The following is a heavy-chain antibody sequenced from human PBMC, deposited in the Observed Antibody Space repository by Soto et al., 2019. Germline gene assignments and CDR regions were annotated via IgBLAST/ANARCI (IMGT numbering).Heavy chain of an antibody. CDR3: ARSGDVVVPAAIRDAFDI. Sequence: GESLKISCKGSGYSFTSYWIGWVRQMPGKGLEWMGIIYPGDSDTRYSPSFQGQVTISADKSISTAYLQWSSLKASDTAMYYCARSGDVVVPAAIRDAFDIWGQGTMVTVSS. CDR1: GYSFTSYW. V-gene: IGHV5-51*01. CDR2: IYPGDSDT. D-gene: IGHD2-2*02. J-gene: IGHJ3*02.